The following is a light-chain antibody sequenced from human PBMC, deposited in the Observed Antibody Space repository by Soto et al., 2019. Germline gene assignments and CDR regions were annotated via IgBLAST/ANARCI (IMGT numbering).Light chain of an antibody. CDR2: DAS. V-gene: IGKV3-11*01. Sequence: EIVLTQSPGTLSLSPGEGATLSCRASQSVSSSYIAWYQQKPGQAPRLLIYDASNRATGIPARFSGSGSGTDFTLTISSLEPEDFAVYFCQQRSHWPPITFGQGTRLEIK. J-gene: IGKJ5*01. CDR1: QSVSSSY. CDR3: QQRSHWPPIT.